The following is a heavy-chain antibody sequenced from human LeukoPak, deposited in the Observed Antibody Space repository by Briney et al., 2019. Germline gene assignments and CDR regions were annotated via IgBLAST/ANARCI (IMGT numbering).Heavy chain of an antibody. D-gene: IGHD3-10*01. Sequence: GESLKISCVVSGYTFTAYWIGWVRQLPGEGLEWVGVIFPRDSTTRYMPPFQGQVTISADKSINTVYLQWRSLKASDTAMYYCAREAFGSGEVWGQGTLVTVSS. CDR1: GYTFTAYW. CDR3: AREAFGSGEV. J-gene: IGHJ4*02. V-gene: IGHV5-51*01. CDR2: IFPRDSTT.